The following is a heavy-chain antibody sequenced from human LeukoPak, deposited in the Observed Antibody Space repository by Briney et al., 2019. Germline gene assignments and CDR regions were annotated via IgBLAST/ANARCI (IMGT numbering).Heavy chain of an antibody. CDR1: GFTFSSYS. CDR3: ARDFSGWYTFDY. CDR2: ISNSSSYI. D-gene: IGHD6-19*01. Sequence: GGPLRLSCAASGFTFSSYSMNWVRQAPGKGLEWVSSISNSSSYIYYADSVKGRFTISRDNAKNSLYLQMNSLRAEDTAVYYCARDFSGWYTFDYWGQGTLVTVSS. J-gene: IGHJ4*02. V-gene: IGHV3-21*01.